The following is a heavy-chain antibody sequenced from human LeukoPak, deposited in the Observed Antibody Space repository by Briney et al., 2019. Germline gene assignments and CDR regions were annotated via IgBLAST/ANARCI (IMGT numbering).Heavy chain of an antibody. J-gene: IGHJ3*02. V-gene: IGHV4-39*01. Sequence: SETLSLTCTVSGGSINSSSYYWGWIRQPPGKGLEWIGSIYYGGSTYYNPSLKSRVTISVDTSKNQFSLKLSFVTAADTAVYYCARQKRLPDAFDIWGQGTMVTVSS. D-gene: IGHD2-21*02. CDR1: GGSINSSSYY. CDR2: IYYGGST. CDR3: ARQKRLPDAFDI.